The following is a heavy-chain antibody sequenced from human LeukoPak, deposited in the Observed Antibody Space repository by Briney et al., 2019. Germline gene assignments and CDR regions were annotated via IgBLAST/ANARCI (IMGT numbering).Heavy chain of an antibody. V-gene: IGHV4-30-2*01. CDR1: GGSISSGGYS. J-gene: IGHJ4*02. Sequence: SETLSLTCAVFGGSISSGGYSWSWIRQPPGKGLEWIGYIYHSGSTYYNPSLKSRVTISVDRSKNQFSLKLSSVTAADTAVYYCASDYGFDYWGQGTLVTVSS. CDR2: IYHSGST. CDR3: ASDYGFDY. D-gene: IGHD3-10*01.